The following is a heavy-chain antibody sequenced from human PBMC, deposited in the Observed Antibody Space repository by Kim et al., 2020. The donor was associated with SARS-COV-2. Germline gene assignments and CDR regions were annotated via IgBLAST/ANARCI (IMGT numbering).Heavy chain of an antibody. CDR2: VYSGGFTT. D-gene: IGHD3-10*02. J-gene: IGHJ4*02. Sequence: GGSLRRSCAASGFTFSNYAMNWVRQAPGKGLEWVSVVYSGGFTTYYADSVKGRFTISRDNSKNTLYLQMSSLRPEDTAVYYCAKAVGSRYYNVFDYWEQG. CDR3: AKAVGSRYYNVFDY. V-gene: IGHV3-23*03. CDR1: GFTFSNYA.